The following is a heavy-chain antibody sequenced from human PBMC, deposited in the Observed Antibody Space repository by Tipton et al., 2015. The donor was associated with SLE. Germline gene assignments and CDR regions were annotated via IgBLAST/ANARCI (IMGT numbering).Heavy chain of an antibody. CDR1: GGSFSGYY. Sequence: LRLSCAVYGGSFSGYYWSWIRQPPGKGLEWIGEINHSGSTNYNPSLKSRVTISVDTSKNQFSLKLSSVTAADTAVYYCASSGSSGSLDWGQGTPVTVSS. CDR3: ASSGSSGSLD. D-gene: IGHD3-22*01. J-gene: IGHJ4*02. CDR2: INHSGST. V-gene: IGHV4-34*01.